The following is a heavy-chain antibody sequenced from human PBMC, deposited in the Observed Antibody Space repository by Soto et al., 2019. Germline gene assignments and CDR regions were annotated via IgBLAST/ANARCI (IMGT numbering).Heavy chain of an antibody. V-gene: IGHV3-23*01. CDR3: AKDHPATAMGYYYYYMEA. Sequence: GGSLRLSCAASGFTFSSYAMSWVRQAPGKGLEWVSAISGSGGSTYYADSVKGRFTISRDNSKNTLYLQMNSLRAEDTAVYYCAKDHPATAMGYYYYYMEAWGKGTPVTVSS. J-gene: IGHJ6*03. CDR2: ISGSGGST. D-gene: IGHD5-18*01. CDR1: GFTFSSYA.